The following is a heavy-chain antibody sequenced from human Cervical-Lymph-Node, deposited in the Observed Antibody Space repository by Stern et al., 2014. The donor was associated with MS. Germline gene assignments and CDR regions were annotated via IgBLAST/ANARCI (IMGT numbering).Heavy chain of an antibody. CDR2: ISYVGSIH. D-gene: IGHD1-26*01. V-gene: IGHV3-30-3*01. Sequence: QVQLVQSGGGVVQPGRSLRLSCAASGFTFSSHTMYWVRQAPGKGLEWVAIISYVGSIHYYADSVKGRFTISRDNSRNTLYLQMNGLRGEDTAIYYCSRANVALGASIDDHAMDVWGQGTAVTVSS. CDR3: SRANVALGASIDDHAMDV. J-gene: IGHJ6*02. CDR1: GFTFSSHT.